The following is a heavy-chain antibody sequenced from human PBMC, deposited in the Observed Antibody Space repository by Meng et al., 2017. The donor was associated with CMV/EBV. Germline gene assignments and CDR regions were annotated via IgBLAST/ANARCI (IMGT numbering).Heavy chain of an antibody. CDR2: IYWDDDK. V-gene: IGHV2-5*02. J-gene: IGHJ5*02. CDR3: AHKGRRMAAAGINWFDP. CDR1: GFSLSTSGVG. D-gene: IGHD6-13*01. Sequence: QVALKWSGPTLVKPTQTLTLTCTFSGFSLSTSGVGVGWIRQPPGKALEWLALIYWDDDKRYSPSLKSRLTITKDTSKNQVVLTMTNMDPVDTATYYCAHKGRRMAAAGINWFDPWGQGTLVTV.